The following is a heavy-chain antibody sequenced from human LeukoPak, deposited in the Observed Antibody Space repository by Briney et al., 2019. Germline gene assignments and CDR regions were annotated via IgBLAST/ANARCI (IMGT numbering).Heavy chain of an antibody. CDR1: GFIFSSYA. D-gene: IGHD4-11*01. CDR2: ISYDGTNK. CDR3: TGHHQAYSRTY. J-gene: IGHJ4*02. Sequence: GGSLRLSCAASGFIFSSYAMHWVRQAPGKGLEWVAMISYDGTNKYYADSVKGRFTISRDNSKKTLYLQMSSLRAEDTAVYYCTGHHQAYSRTYWGQGTLVTVSS. V-gene: IGHV3-30*07.